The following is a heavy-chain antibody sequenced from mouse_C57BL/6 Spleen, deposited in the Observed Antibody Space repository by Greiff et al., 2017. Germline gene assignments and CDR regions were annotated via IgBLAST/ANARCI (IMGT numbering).Heavy chain of an antibody. Sequence: QVQLKQPGAELVKPGASVKMSCKASGYTFTSYWITWVKQRPGQGLEWIGDIYPGSGSTNYNEKFKSKATLTVDTSSSTAYMQLSSLTSEDSAVYYCARWDYYGPPFDYWGQGTTLTVSS. J-gene: IGHJ2*01. CDR3: ARWDYYGPPFDY. V-gene: IGHV1-55*01. CDR2: IYPGSGST. D-gene: IGHD1-1*01. CDR1: GYTFTSYW.